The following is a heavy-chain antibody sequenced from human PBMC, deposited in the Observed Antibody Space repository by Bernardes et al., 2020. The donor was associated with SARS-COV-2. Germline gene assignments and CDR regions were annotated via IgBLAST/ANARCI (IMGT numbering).Heavy chain of an antibody. J-gene: IGHJ6*02. CDR3: ARRPMDGSGSYPLYFYYGMDV. Sequence: SEPLSLTCTVSGDSINNNYWSWIRQPPGKGLEWIGYIFYSGSTNYNPSLKSRVSMSVDTSKNQFSLNLKSVTAADTAVYYCARRPMDGSGSYPLYFYYGMDVWGQGTTVIVSS. D-gene: IGHD3-10*01. V-gene: IGHV4-59*08. CDR1: GDSINNNY. CDR2: IFYSGST.